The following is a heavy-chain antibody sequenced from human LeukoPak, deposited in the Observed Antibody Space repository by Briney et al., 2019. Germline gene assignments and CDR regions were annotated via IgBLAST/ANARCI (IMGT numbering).Heavy chain of an antibody. CDR2: INPSGGST. Sequence: ASVKVSCKASGYTFTNYAIHWVRQAPGQGLEWMGIINPSGGSTSYAQKFQGRVTMTRDTSTSTVYMELSSLRSEDTAVYYCARGDGVLLESYPWGQGTLVTVSS. V-gene: IGHV1-46*01. D-gene: IGHD1-1*01. J-gene: IGHJ5*02. CDR3: ARGDGVLLESYP. CDR1: GYTFTNYA.